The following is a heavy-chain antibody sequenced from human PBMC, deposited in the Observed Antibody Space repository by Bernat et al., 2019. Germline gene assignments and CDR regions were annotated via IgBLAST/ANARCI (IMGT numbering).Heavy chain of an antibody. CDR2: IYSGGST. CDR1: GFTVSSNY. Sequence: EVQLVESGGGLVQPGGSLRLSCAASGFTVSSNYMSWVRQAPGKGLEWVSVIYSGGSTYYADSVKGRFTISRHNTKNTLYLQMNSLRAEDTAVYYCARGDTGTTPPFDPWGQGTLVTVSS. D-gene: IGHD1-7*01. CDR3: ARGDTGTTPPFDP. V-gene: IGHV3-53*04. J-gene: IGHJ5*02.